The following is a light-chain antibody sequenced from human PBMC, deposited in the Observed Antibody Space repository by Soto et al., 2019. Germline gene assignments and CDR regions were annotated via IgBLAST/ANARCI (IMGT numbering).Light chain of an antibody. CDR1: QSIGRW. J-gene: IGKJ4*02. V-gene: IGKV1-5*03. CDR2: EAS. CDR3: QQYNLLGT. Sequence: GDRVTITCRASQSIGRWLAWFQQKPGKAPNILIYEASTLESGVPSRFSGSGTGTEFTLTISRQQSHELARYIRQQYNLLGTLAVGTKVDIK.